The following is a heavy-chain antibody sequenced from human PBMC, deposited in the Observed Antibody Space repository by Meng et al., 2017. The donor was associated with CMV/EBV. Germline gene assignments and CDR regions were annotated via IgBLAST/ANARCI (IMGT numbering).Heavy chain of an antibody. V-gene: IGHV3-73*01. CDR3: TRPGIFGVVSGYYYGMDV. Sequence: GGSLRLSCAASGFTFSGSAMHWVRPAPGKGLEWVGHIRSKANSYATAYAASVKGRFTISRDDSKNTAYLQMNSLKTEDTAVYYCTRPGIFGVVSGYYYGMDVWGQGTTVTVSS. J-gene: IGHJ6*02. CDR2: IRSKANSYAT. CDR1: GFTFSGSA. D-gene: IGHD3-3*01.